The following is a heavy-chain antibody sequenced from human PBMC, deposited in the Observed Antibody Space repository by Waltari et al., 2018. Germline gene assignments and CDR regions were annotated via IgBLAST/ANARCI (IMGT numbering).Heavy chain of an antibody. Sequence: QVQLVQSGAEVKKPGASVKVSCKVSGYTLTELSMHWVRQAPGKGLEWMGGLSPEDGETIYEQKFQGRVTMTEDTSTDTAYMELSSLRSEDTAVYYCATDRRYCSSTSCERGMDVWGQGTTVTVSS. CDR1: GYTLTELS. CDR3: ATDRRYCSSTSCERGMDV. D-gene: IGHD2-2*01. CDR2: LSPEDGET. J-gene: IGHJ6*02. V-gene: IGHV1-24*01.